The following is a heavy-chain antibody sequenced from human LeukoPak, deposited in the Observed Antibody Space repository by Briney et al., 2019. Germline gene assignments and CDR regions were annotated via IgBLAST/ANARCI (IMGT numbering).Heavy chain of an antibody. CDR3: ARDVWFDP. CDR1: GFTFSSHE. CDR2: ISSGGSTI. V-gene: IGHV3-48*03. Sequence: GGSLRLSCAASGFTFSSHEMNWVRQPPGKGLEWVSYISSGGSTIYYADSGKGRFTVSRDNAENSLYLQMNSLRAEDTALYYCARDVWFDPWGQGTLVTVSS. J-gene: IGHJ5*02.